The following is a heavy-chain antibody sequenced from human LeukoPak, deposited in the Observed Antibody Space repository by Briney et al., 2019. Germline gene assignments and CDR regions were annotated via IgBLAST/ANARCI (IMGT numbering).Heavy chain of an antibody. V-gene: IGHV4-59*01. CDR3: ARDLRSRDGYNYLDY. CDR1: GVSFSGYY. D-gene: IGHD5-24*01. CDR2: IYYSGST. Sequence: ETLSLTCAVYGVSFSGYYWSWIRQPPGKGLEWIGYIYYSGSTNYNPSLKSRVTISVDTSKNQFSLKLSSVTAADTAVYYCARDLRSRDGYNYLDYWGQGTLVTVSS. J-gene: IGHJ4*02.